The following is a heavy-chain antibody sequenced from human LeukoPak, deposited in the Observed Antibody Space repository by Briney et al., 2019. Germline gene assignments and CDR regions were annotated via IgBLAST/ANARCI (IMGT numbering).Heavy chain of an antibody. V-gene: IGHV3-23*01. D-gene: IGHD4-23*01. CDR1: GYPFSKYW. CDR2: ISGSGGST. Sequence: GGSLRLSCVASGYPFSKYWMSWVRQAPGKGLEWVSAISGSGGSTYCADSVKGRFTISRDNSKNTLYLQMNSLRAEDTAVYYCAKSPTLLDYGGERYAFDIWGQGTMVTVSS. CDR3: AKSPTLLDYGGERYAFDI. J-gene: IGHJ3*02.